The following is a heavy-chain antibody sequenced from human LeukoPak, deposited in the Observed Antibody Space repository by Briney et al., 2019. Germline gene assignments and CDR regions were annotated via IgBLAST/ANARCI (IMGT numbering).Heavy chain of an antibody. V-gene: IGHV4-39*01. CDR1: GGSISDYY. CDR3: ARAGGSGSYFSYFDY. CDR2: IYYSGST. Sequence: SETLSLTCTVSGGSISDYYWGWIRRPPGKGLEWIGSIYYSGSTYYNPSLKSRVTISVDTSKNQFSLKLSSVTAADTAVYYCARAGGSGSYFSYFDYWGQGTLVTVSS. D-gene: IGHD1-26*01. J-gene: IGHJ4*02.